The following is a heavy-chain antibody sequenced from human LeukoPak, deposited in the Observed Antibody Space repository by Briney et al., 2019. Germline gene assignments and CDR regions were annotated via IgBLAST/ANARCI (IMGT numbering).Heavy chain of an antibody. Sequence: SETLSLTCTVSGGSISTYYWSWIRQPPGKRLEWIGYIYYSGSPNYNPSLKSRVTISVDTSKNQFSLKLSSVTAADTAVYYCARQGVTVAETFDPWGQGTLVTVSS. J-gene: IGHJ5*02. CDR2: IYYSGSP. CDR1: GGSISTYY. D-gene: IGHD6-19*01. V-gene: IGHV4-59*08. CDR3: ARQGVTVAETFDP.